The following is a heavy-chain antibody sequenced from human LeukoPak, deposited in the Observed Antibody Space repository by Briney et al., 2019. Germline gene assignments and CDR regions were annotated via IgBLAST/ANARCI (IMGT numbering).Heavy chain of an antibody. CDR1: GFTFSSYS. CDR2: ISSSSSYI. CDR3: ARDRAVAGGFDY. J-gene: IGHJ4*02. D-gene: IGHD6-19*01. Sequence: GGSLRLSRAASGFTFSSYSMNWVRQAPGKGLEWVSSISSSSSYIYYADSVKGRFTISRDNAKNPLYLQMNSLRAEDTAVYYCARDRAVAGGFDYWGQGTLVTVSS. V-gene: IGHV3-21*01.